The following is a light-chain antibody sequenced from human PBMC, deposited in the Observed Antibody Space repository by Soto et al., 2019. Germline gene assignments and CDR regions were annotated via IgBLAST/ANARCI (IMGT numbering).Light chain of an antibody. V-gene: IGKV3-15*01. Sequence: EIVMTQSPATLSVSPGERATISCRASQSVSSNLAWYQQKPGQAPRLLIYGASTRPTGIPARFSGSGSGTEFTLTMSSLQSEDFAVYYCQHYNNWPRTFGQGTKVEIK. J-gene: IGKJ1*01. CDR1: QSVSSN. CDR3: QHYNNWPRT. CDR2: GAS.